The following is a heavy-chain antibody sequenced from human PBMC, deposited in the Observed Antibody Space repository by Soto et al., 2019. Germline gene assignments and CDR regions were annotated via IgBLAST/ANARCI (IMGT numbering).Heavy chain of an antibody. CDR2: ISWNGDSK. V-gene: IGHV3-9*01. CDR3: AKDGKTFTTPN. CDR1: GFTFDDYA. D-gene: IGHD3-3*01. J-gene: IGHJ4*02. Sequence: EVQLVESGGGLVQPGRSLRLSCAASGFTFDDYAMHWVRQAPGKGLEWVSGISWNGDSKTYADSVQGRFTISRDNAKNSLYLQMDSLRAEDTAFYYCAKDGKTFTTPNWGQGTLVTVSS.